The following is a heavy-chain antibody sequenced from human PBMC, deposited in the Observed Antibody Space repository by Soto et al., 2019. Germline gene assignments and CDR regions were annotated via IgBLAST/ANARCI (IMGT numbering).Heavy chain of an antibody. D-gene: IGHD3-10*01. J-gene: IGHJ6*02. CDR2: INHSGIT. CDR3: ARGYRYYGSGSYYNVNYYYGMDV. V-gene: IGHV4-34*01. CDR1: GGSFSGYY. Sequence: QVQLQQWGAGLLKPSETLSLTCAVYGGSFSGYYWSWIRQPPGKGLEWIGEINHSGITNYNPSLKRRDTISVDTSKNHFSLKLSSVTAADTAVYYCARGYRYYGSGSYYNVNYYYGMDVWGQGTTVTVSS.